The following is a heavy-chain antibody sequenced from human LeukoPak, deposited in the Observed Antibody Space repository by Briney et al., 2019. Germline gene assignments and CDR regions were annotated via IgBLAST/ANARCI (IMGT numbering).Heavy chain of an antibody. J-gene: IGHJ6*03. CDR3: ARVGVVVQYYFKQHYMDV. D-gene: IGHD3-22*01. V-gene: IGHV3-7*04. CDR2: ITQDGSEI. CDR1: GFTFSSYA. Sequence: PGGSLRLSCAASGFTFSSYAMSWVRQAPGKGLEGVANITQDGSEIYYVDYVKGRFTISRDNAKNSLYLQMNSLRAEDTAVYYCARVGVVVQYYFKQHYMDVWGKGTTVTVSS.